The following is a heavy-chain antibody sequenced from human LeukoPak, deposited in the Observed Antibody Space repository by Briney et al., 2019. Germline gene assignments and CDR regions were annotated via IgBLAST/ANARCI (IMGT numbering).Heavy chain of an antibody. V-gene: IGHV1-2*02. CDR3: ARTAGYYDSSGHDY. CDR2: INPNSGGT. J-gene: IGHJ4*02. CDR1: GYTFTGYY. D-gene: IGHD3-22*01. Sequence: ASVKVSCKASGYTFTGYYMHWVRQAPGQGLEWMGWINPNSGGTNYAQKFQGRVTMTRGTSISTAYMELSRLRSDDTAVYYCARTAGYYDSSGHDYWGQGTLVTVSS.